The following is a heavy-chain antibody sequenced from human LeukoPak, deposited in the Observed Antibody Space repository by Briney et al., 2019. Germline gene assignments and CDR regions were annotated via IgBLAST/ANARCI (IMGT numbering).Heavy chain of an antibody. CDR2: INHSGST. CDR1: GGSFSGYY. V-gene: IGHV4-34*01. J-gene: IGHJ4*02. CDR3: ARVQSQGNWGVDY. D-gene: IGHD7-27*01. Sequence: SETLSLTCAVYGGSFSGYYWSWIRQPPGKGLEWIGEINHSGSTNYNPFLKSRVTISVDTSKNQFSLKLSSVTAADTAVYYCARVQSQGNWGVDYWGQGTLVTVSS.